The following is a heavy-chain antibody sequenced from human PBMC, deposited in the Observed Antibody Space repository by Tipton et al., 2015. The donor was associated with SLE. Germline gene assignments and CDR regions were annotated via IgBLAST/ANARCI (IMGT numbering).Heavy chain of an antibody. V-gene: IGHV3-21*01. CDR2: ISSSSSYI. Sequence: SLRLSCAASGFTFSSYSMNWVRQAPGKGLEWVSSISSSSSYIYYADSVKGRFTISRDNAKNTLYLQMNSLRAEDTAVYYCARYSSGWYGGYFQHWGQGTLVTVSS. J-gene: IGHJ1*01. CDR1: GFTFSSYS. D-gene: IGHD6-19*01. CDR3: ARYSSGWYGGYFQH.